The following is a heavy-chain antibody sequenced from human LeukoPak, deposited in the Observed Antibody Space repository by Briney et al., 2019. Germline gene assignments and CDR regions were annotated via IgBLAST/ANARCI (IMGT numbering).Heavy chain of an antibody. V-gene: IGHV4-4*02. CDR3: ASTGYSSS. Sequence: KSSETLSLTCAVSGGSISISNWWSWVRQPPGKGLEWIGEIYHSGSTNYNPSLKSRVTISEDKSKNQFSLKLSSLTAADTAVYYCASTGYSSSWSQGTLVTVSS. D-gene: IGHD6-13*01. CDR2: IYHSGST. J-gene: IGHJ4*02. CDR1: GGSISISNW.